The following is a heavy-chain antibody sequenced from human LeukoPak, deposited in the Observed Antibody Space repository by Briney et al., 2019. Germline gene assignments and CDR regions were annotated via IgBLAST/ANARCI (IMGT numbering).Heavy chain of an antibody. Sequence: PSETLSLTCTVSGVSISSSNSYWGWIRQPPGKGLEWIGSIYYSGSTNYNPSLKSRVTISVDTSKNQFSLKLSSVTAADTAVYYCAREGRGNYYDSSGYYPPDYWGQGTLVTVSS. J-gene: IGHJ4*02. CDR1: GVSISSSNSY. D-gene: IGHD3-22*01. V-gene: IGHV4-39*07. CDR3: AREGRGNYYDSSGYYPPDY. CDR2: IYYSGST.